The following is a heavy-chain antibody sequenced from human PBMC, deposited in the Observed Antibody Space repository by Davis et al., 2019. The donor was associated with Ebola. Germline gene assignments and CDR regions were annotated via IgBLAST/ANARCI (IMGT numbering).Heavy chain of an antibody. CDR2: IIPIFGTT. CDR3: ARDGEQWLPHYYGMDV. V-gene: IGHV1-18*04. J-gene: IGHJ6*02. Sequence: ASVKVSCKASGYTFTNYGITWVRQAPGQGLEWMGGIIPIFGTTNYAQKLQGRVTMTTDTSTSTAYMDLRILTSDDTAVFYCARDGEQWLPHYYGMDVWGQGTTVTVSS. D-gene: IGHD6-19*01. CDR1: GYTFTNYG.